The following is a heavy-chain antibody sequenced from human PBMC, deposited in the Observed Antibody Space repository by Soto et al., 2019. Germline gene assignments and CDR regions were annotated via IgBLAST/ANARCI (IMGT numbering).Heavy chain of an antibody. D-gene: IGHD4-17*01. J-gene: IGHJ2*01. Sequence: QVQLVESGGGVVQPGRSLRLSCAASGFTFSSYGMHWVRQGPGKGLEWVAVISYDGSNKYYADSVKGRFTISRDNSKNTLYLQMNSLRAEDTAVYYCAKDQAVTIYWYFDHWGRGTLVTVSS. CDR3: AKDQAVTIYWYFDH. V-gene: IGHV3-30*18. CDR2: ISYDGSNK. CDR1: GFTFSSYG.